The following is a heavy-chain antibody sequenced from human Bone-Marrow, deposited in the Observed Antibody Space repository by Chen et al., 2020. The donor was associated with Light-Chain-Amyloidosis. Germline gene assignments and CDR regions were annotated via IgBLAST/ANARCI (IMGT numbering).Heavy chain of an antibody. CDR2: ISGSGGST. V-gene: IGHV3-23*04. J-gene: IGHJ6*03. Sequence: EAQLVESGGGLVQPGGSLRLSCAASGFTFSSYAMSWVRQAPGKGLEWVSAISGSGGSTYYADSVKGRFTISRDNSKNTLYLQMNSLRAEDTAVYYCAKVPPTVTTVIYYYMDVWGKGTTVTVSS. CDR1: GFTFSSYA. CDR3: AKVPPTVTTVIYYYMDV. D-gene: IGHD4-17*01.